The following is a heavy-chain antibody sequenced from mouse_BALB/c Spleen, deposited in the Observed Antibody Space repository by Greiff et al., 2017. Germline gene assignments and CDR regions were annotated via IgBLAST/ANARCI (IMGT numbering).Heavy chain of an antibody. CDR1: GYTFTSYY. V-gene: IGHV1S56*01. J-gene: IGHJ1*01. CDR2: IYPGNVNT. Sequence: QVQLQQSGPELVKPGASVRISCKASGYTFTSYYIHWVKQRPGQGLEWIGWIYPGNVNTKYNEKFKGKATLTADKSSSTAYMQLSSLTSEDSAVYFYARGDYRFYWYFDVWGAGTTVTVSS. CDR3: ARGDYRFYWYFDV. D-gene: IGHD2-14*01.